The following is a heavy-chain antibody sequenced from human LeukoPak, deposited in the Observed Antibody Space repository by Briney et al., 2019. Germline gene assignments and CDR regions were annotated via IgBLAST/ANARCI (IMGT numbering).Heavy chain of an antibody. CDR2: ISSSSSTI. CDR1: GFTFSSYA. Sequence: GGSLRLSCAASGFTFSSYAMSWVRQAPGKGLEWVSYISSSSSTIYYADSVKGRFTISRGNAKNSLYLQMNSLRAEDTAVYYCTTGCKEQQLVPDYWGQGTLVTVSS. V-gene: IGHV3-48*01. D-gene: IGHD6-13*01. J-gene: IGHJ4*02. CDR3: TTGCKEQQLVPDY.